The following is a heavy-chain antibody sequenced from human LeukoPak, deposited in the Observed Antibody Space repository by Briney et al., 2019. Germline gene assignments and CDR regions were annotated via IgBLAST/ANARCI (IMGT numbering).Heavy chain of an antibody. Sequence: PSETLSLTCTVSGGSISSGDFYWSWIRQPAGMGLEWIGRIYTSGSTNYNPSLQSRVTISVDTSKNQFSLKLSSVTAADTAVYYCARGDYDSSGLDYWGQGTLVTVSS. CDR2: IYTSGST. V-gene: IGHV4-61*02. D-gene: IGHD3-22*01. CDR3: ARGDYDSSGLDY. J-gene: IGHJ4*02. CDR1: GGSISSGDFY.